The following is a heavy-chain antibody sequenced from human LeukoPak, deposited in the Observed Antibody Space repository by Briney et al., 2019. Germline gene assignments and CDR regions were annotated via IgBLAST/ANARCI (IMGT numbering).Heavy chain of an antibody. CDR2: IGST. Sequence: SETLSLTCTVSGGSISTSYWSWIRQFPGKGLEWIGYIGSTNYSPSLKSRVTISLDTSKNQFSLNLSSVTAADTAVYYCARGGGWLVQHWGQGTLVTVSS. CDR3: ARGGGWLVQH. CDR1: GGSISTSY. D-gene: IGHD6-19*01. V-gene: IGHV4-59*01. J-gene: IGHJ1*01.